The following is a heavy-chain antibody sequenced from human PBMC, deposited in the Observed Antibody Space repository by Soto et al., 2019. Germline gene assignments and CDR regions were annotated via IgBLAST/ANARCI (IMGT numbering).Heavy chain of an antibody. CDR1: GFTFSSYE. D-gene: IGHD2-15*01. V-gene: IGHV3-48*03. CDR3: ARTTRRHDAFDI. J-gene: IGHJ3*02. Sequence: EVQLVESGGGLVQPGGSLRLSCAASGFTFSSYEMNWVRQAPGKGLEWVSYISSSGSTIYYADSVKGRFTISIDNAKTSLYLQMNSLRAEDTAVYYCARTTRRHDAFDIWGQGTMVTVST. CDR2: ISSSGSTI.